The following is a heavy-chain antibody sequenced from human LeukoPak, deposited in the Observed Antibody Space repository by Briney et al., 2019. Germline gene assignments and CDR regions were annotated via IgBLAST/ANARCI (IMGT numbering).Heavy chain of an antibody. CDR3: TTDLAMSVLLWFGGVDYYGMDV. CDR2: IKSKNEGGTT. J-gene: IGHJ6*04. CDR1: GFTFSNAW. D-gene: IGHD3-10*01. Sequence: GGSLRLSCAASGFTFSNAWMSWVRQAPGKGLEWVGRIKSKNEGGTTEYAAPVKGRFTISRDDSTNTLYLQMNSLKTEDTAVYYCTTDLAMSVLLWFGGVDYYGMDVWGNGTTVTVSS. V-gene: IGHV3-15*01.